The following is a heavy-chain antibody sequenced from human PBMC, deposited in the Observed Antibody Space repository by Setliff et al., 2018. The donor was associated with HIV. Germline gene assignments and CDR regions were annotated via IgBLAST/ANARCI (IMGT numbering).Heavy chain of an antibody. D-gene: IGHD3-22*01. J-gene: IGHJ3*01. CDR1: GGSISNYF. Sequence: SETLSLTCNVSGGSISNYFWSWIRQPPGKGLEWVGYIYSSGRTNYNPSLKSRVTMSVDTSKNQFSLKLNSVTATDTALYYCARAKFYYDSSGFSPLPAAFDFWGQGTMVTVSS. V-gene: IGHV4-4*08. CDR2: IYSSGRT. CDR3: ARAKFYYDSSGFSPLPAAFDF.